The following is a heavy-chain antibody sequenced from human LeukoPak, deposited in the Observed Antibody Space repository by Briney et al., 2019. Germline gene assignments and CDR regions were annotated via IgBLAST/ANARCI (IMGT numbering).Heavy chain of an antibody. CDR2: INPNNGGT. V-gene: IGHV1-2*02. CDR3: ARDPDYYYDSSGYSNY. Sequence: ASVKVSCKASGYTFTGYYMHWVRQAPGQGLEWMGWINPNNGGTNYGQKFQGRVTMTRDTSISTAYMELSRLRSDDTAVYYCARDPDYYYDSSGYSNYWGQGTLVTVSS. CDR1: GYTFTGYY. D-gene: IGHD3-22*01. J-gene: IGHJ4*02.